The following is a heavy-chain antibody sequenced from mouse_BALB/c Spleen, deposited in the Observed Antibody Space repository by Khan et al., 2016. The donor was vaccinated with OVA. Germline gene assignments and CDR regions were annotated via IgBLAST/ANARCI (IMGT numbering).Heavy chain of an antibody. Sequence: EVQLQESGPGLVKPSQSLSLTCTVTGYSITSEYTWNWIRQFPGNKLEWMGFISYSGNTRYNPSLKNRISITRDTSKNQFFLQLNSVTSEDTATYYCARKDYFDYDPFPYWGQGTLVTVSA. V-gene: IGHV3-2*02. CDR2: ISYSGNT. CDR1: GYSITSEYT. J-gene: IGHJ3*01. CDR3: ARKDYFDYDPFPY. D-gene: IGHD2-4*01.